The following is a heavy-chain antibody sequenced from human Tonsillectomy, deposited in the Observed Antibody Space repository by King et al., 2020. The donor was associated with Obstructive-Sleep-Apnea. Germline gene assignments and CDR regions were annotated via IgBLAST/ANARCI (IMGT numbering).Heavy chain of an antibody. CDR1: GFTFSNAW. D-gene: IGHD1-1*01. Sequence: VQLVESGGGLVKPGGSLRLSCAASGFTFSNAWMSWVRQAPGKGLEWVGRIKSKTDGGTTDYAAPVKGRFTISRDDSKNTLYLQMNSLKTEDTAVYYCTTGTTLSDYYGMDVWGQGTTVTVSS. CDR2: IKSKTDGGTT. CDR3: TTGTTLSDYYGMDV. V-gene: IGHV3-15*01. J-gene: IGHJ6*02.